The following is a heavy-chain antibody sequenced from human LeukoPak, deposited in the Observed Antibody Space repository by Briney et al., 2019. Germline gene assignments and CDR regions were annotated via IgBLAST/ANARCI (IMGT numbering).Heavy chain of an antibody. D-gene: IGHD3-3*01. Sequence: GASVKVSCKASGYTFTSHGISWVRQAPGQGLEWMGWISAYNGNTNYAQKLQGRVTMTTDTSTSTAYMELRSLRSDDTAVYYCARERFWSGYYSPWGELDPWGQGTLVTVSS. J-gene: IGHJ5*02. V-gene: IGHV1-18*01. CDR3: ARERFWSGYYSPWGELDP. CDR2: ISAYNGNT. CDR1: GYTFTSHG.